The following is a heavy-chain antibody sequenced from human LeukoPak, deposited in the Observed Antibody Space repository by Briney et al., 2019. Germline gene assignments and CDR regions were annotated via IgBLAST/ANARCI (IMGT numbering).Heavy chain of an antibody. J-gene: IGHJ5*02. CDR2: INHSGST. V-gene: IGHV4-34*01. CDR3: ARTHSSGGWFDP. CDR1: GGSSSGYY. D-gene: IGHD6-25*01. Sequence: PETLSLTCAVYGGSSSGYYWNWIRQPPGKGLEWIGEINHSGSTKYNPSLKSRVTISVDTSKNQFSLKLSSVTAADTAVYYCARTHSSGGWFDPWGQGTLVTVSS.